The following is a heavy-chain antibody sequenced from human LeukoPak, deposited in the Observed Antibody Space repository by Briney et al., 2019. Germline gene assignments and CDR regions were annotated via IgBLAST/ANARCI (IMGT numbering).Heavy chain of an antibody. D-gene: IGHD1-1*01. Sequence: GGSLRLSCEAAGFSFRDYPMGWVRRASGKRLEWVSGISAGADVIFYADPVKGRFTISRDNSKNTLYLQTNSLRAEDSAEYYCAKSLLTTATGTGRAFDIWGQGTMVTVSA. CDR2: ISAGADVI. J-gene: IGHJ3*02. CDR3: AKSLLTTATGTGRAFDI. CDR1: GFSFRDYP. V-gene: IGHV3-23*01.